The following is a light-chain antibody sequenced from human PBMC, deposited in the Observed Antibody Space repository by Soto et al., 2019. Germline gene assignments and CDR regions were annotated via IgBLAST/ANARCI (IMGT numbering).Light chain of an antibody. CDR2: EVT. V-gene: IGLV2-14*01. Sequence: QSVLTQPASVSGSPGQSIAISCTGSSSDVGIYNYVSWYQQHPGKVPKLIIYEVTNRPSGVSNRFSGSKSGNTASLTISGLQAEDEADYYCSSYSSSSTLDVFGTGTKLTVL. CDR1: SSDVGIYNY. J-gene: IGLJ1*01. CDR3: SSYSSSSTLDV.